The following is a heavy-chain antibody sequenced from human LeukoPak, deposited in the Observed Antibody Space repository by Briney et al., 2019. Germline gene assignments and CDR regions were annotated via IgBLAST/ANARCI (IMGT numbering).Heavy chain of an antibody. CDR2: TSSSGRTT. CDR3: ARGQSGMSWYFDL. V-gene: IGHV3-48*03. CDR1: GFTFSSYE. D-gene: IGHD3-3*01. J-gene: IGHJ2*01. Sequence: GGSLRLSCAASGFTFSSYEMNWVRQAPGKGLERISYTSSSGRTTYYADSVKGRFTISRDNAKHSLYLQMNSLRAEDTAIYYCARGQSGMSWYFDLWGRGTLVTVSS.